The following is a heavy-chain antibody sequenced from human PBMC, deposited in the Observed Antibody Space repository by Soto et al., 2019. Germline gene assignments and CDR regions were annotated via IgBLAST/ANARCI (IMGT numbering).Heavy chain of an antibody. J-gene: IGHJ5*02. Sequence: ASVKVSCKVSGYTLTESSMHWVRQAPGKGLEWMGGFDPEDGETIYAQKFQGRVTMTEDTSTDTAYMELSSLRSEDTAVYYCATTTIFSPYWFDPWGQGTLVTVSS. CDR2: FDPEDGET. V-gene: IGHV1-24*01. D-gene: IGHD3-9*01. CDR1: GYTLTESS. CDR3: ATTTIFSPYWFDP.